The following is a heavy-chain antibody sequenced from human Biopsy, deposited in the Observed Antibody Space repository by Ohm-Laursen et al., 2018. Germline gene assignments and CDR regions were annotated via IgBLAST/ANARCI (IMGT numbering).Heavy chain of an antibody. Sequence: SDTLSLTCTVSGDSISTYYWSWIRQPPGKGLQWIGYIYYTGNTDSNPSLQSRVTISVDTSKNHFSLRLRSMTPADTAMYYCARDRGYYSDRTVPGYFDLWGRGTLVTVSS. CDR3: ARDRGYYSDRTVPGYFDL. J-gene: IGHJ2*01. CDR2: IYYTGNT. CDR1: GDSISTYY. V-gene: IGHV4-59*01. D-gene: IGHD3-22*01.